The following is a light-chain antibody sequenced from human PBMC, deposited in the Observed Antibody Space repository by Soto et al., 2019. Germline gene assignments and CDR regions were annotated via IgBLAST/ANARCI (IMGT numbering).Light chain of an antibody. Sequence: LELSPAAVSLSPKERATLSCRASQSVSSYLAWYQQKPGQAPRLLMYEASTRATGIPARFSGGGSGTDFTLTISSLEPEDFAVYYCQQRSDWLWTFGQGTKVDIK. CDR3: QQRSDWLWT. V-gene: IGKV3-11*01. J-gene: IGKJ1*01. CDR2: EAS. CDR1: QSVSSY.